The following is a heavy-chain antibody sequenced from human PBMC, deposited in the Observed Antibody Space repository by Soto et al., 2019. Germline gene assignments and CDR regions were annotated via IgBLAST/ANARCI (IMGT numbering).Heavy chain of an antibody. CDR1: GGSISRSSYY. CDR3: ATLWFGEADY. V-gene: IGHV4-39*01. CDR2: IYYSGST. Sequence: QLQLQESGPGLVKPSETLSLTCTVSGGSISRSSYYWGWIRQPPGKGLEWIGSIYYSGSTQYNPSHKVRVTISVDTSKNQFSLKLSSVTAADTAVYYCATLWFGEADYWGQGTLVTVSS. D-gene: IGHD3-10*01. J-gene: IGHJ4*02.